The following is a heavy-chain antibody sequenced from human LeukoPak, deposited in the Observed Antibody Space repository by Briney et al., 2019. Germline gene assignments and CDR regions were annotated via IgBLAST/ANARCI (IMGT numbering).Heavy chain of an antibody. V-gene: IGHV1-18*01. D-gene: IGHD3-22*01. CDR3: ARSSLGVVDTLDY. J-gene: IGHJ4*02. Sequence: ASVKDSCKASGYTFTSYGISWVRQAPGQGLEWMGWISAYNGKADYAQKFQGRVTMTTDTSTSTAYMEPRSLRSDDTAVYYCARSSLGVVDTLDYWGQGALVTVSS. CDR2: ISAYNGKA. CDR1: GYTFTSYG.